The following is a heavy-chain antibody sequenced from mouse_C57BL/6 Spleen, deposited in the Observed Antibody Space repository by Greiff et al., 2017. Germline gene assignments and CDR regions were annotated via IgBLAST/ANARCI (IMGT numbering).Heavy chain of an antibody. D-gene: IGHD4-1*01. J-gene: IGHJ2*01. CDR1: GYTFTSYW. Sequence: QVQLQQPGAELVRPGSSVKLSCKASGYTFTSYWMDWVKQRPGQGLEWIGNIYPSDSETHYNQKFKDKATLTVDKSSSTAYMQLSSLTSEDSAVYYCARSALKLTGTGYWGQGTTLTVSS. V-gene: IGHV1-61*01. CDR2: IYPSDSET. CDR3: ARSALKLTGTGY.